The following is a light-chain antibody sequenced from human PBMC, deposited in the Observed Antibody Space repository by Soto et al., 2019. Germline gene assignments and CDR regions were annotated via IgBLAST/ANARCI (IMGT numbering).Light chain of an antibody. CDR2: DVS. CDR1: TSDVGGYNY. Sequence: QSVLTQPDSVSGSPGQSITISCTGTTSDVGGYNYVSWYQQHPGQAPKLMIFDVSNRPSGVSNRFSGSRSGNTASLTISGLQTEDEADYYCSSYRSSSTLYVFGTGTKPPS. CDR3: SSYRSSSTLYV. J-gene: IGLJ1*01. V-gene: IGLV2-14*01.